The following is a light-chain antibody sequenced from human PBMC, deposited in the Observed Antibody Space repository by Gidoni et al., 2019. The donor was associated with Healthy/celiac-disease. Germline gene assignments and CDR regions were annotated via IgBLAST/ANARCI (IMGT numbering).Light chain of an antibody. J-gene: IGLJ3*02. CDR2: DDS. Sequence: SYVLTQPPPVSVAPGKTARITCGGNNIGSKSVHLYQPKPGPAPVLVVYDDSDRPSGIPERFSGSNSGNTATLTISRVEAGDEADYYCQVWDSSSDHPVFGGGTKLTVL. CDR3: QVWDSSSDHPV. V-gene: IGLV3-21*03. CDR1: NIGSKS.